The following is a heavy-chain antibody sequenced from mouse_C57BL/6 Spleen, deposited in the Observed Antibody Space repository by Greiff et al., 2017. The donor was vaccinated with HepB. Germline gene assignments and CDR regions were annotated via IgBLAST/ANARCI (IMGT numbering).Heavy chain of an antibody. J-gene: IGHJ4*01. CDR1: GFTFSSYA. CDR3: ARETAQATYYYAMDY. D-gene: IGHD3-2*02. V-gene: IGHV5-4*01. CDR2: ISDGGSYT. Sequence: DVKLVESGGGLVKPGGSLKLSCAASGFTFSSYAMSWVRQTPEKRLEWVATISDGGSYTYYPDNVKGRFTISRDNAKNNLYLQMSHLKSEDTAMYYCARETAQATYYYAMDYWGQGTSVTVSS.